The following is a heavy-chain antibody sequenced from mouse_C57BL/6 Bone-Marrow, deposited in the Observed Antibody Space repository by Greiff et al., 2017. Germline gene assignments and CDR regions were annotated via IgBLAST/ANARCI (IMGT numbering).Heavy chain of an antibody. D-gene: IGHD1-1*01. J-gene: IGHJ4*01. CDR3: ARQNLLRRDYAMDY. V-gene: IGHV5-12*01. Sequence: EVKLVESGGGLVQPGGSLKLSCAASGFTFSDYYMYWVRQTPEKRLEWVAYISNGGGSTYYPDTVKGRFTISRDNAKNTLYLQMSRLKSEDTAMXYCARQNLLRRDYAMDYWGQGTSVTVSS. CDR1: GFTFSDYY. CDR2: ISNGGGST.